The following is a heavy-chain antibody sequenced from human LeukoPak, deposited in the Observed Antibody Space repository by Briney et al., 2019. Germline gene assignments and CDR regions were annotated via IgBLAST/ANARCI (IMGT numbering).Heavy chain of an antibody. Sequence: PGGSLRLSCSASGFTFSSYCMNWVRQAPGKGLEWFSSISSSSSYIYYADSVKGRFTISRDNAKNSLYLQMNSLTAEDTAVYYCARDLLAPTGYWGQGTLVTVSS. J-gene: IGHJ4*02. CDR2: ISSSSSYI. CDR3: ARDLLAPTGY. V-gene: IGHV3-21*01. D-gene: IGHD3-9*01. CDR1: GFTFSSYC.